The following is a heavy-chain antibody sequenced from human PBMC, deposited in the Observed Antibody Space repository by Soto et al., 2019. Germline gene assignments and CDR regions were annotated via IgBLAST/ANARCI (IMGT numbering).Heavy chain of an antibody. V-gene: IGHV4-31*03. Sequence: QVHLPESRPGLVKPSQTLSLTCSVNGDAIKSGSVYWSWISQSPGNVLEYIGYITYSGMTFQNPYLQSRGTMSSDTATNQFSLEVRAVTVADTPVYYCARERQGGTSSVRSDPWGPGTLVTFAS. CDR2: ITYSGMT. CDR1: GDAIKSGSVY. CDR3: ARERQGGTSSVRSDP. J-gene: IGHJ5*02. D-gene: IGHD6-25*01.